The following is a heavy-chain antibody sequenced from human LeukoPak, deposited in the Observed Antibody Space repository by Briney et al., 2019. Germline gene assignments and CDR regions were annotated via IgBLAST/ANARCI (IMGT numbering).Heavy chain of an antibody. CDR2: IYYSGST. D-gene: IGHD4-17*01. J-gene: IGHJ4*02. Sequence: SETLSLTCTVSGGSISSGGYYRNWIRQHPGKGLEWIGYIYYSGSTYYNPSLKSRVSLSVDTSKNQFSLKLSSVTAADTAVYYCARAISGDSFVFDYWGQGTLVTVSS. CDR3: ARAISGDSFVFDY. CDR1: GGSISSGGYY. V-gene: IGHV4-31*03.